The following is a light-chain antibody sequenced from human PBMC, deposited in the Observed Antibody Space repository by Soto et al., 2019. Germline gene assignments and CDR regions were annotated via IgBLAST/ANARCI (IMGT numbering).Light chain of an antibody. V-gene: IGKV1-5*03. CDR1: QTISSW. CDR3: QHYNSYSEA. Sequence: NQITQSPSTLSGSVGDRVTITCRASQTISSWLAWYQQKPGKAPKLLIYKASTLKSGVPSRFSGSGSGTEFTLTISSMQPDDFANYYCQHYNSYSEAFGQGTKVDIK. CDR2: KAS. J-gene: IGKJ1*01.